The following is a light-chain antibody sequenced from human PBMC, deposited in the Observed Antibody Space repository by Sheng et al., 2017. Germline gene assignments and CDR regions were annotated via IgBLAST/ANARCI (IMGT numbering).Light chain of an antibody. CDR3: CSFATFSLYV. V-gene: IGLV2-11*01. CDR1: SNDVGGYDY. Sequence: QSALTQPRSVSGSPGQSVTFSCTGTSNDVGGYDYVSWYQQHPGKAPKLMIYDVNKRPSGSRDRFSGSKSGNTASLTISGLQAEDEAEYYCCSFATFSLYVFGTGTTVTVL. J-gene: IGLJ1*01. CDR2: DVN.